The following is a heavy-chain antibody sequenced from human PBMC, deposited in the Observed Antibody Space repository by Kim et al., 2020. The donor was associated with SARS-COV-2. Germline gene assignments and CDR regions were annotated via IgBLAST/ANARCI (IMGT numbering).Heavy chain of an antibody. J-gene: IGHJ6*02. CDR1: GGSISSSSYY. Sequence: SETLSLTCTVSGGSISSSSYYWGWIRQPPGKGLEWIGSIYYSGSTYYNPSLKSRVTISVDTSKNQFSLKLSSVTAADTAVYYCARVASTVTTFGYYYYGMDVWGQGTTVTVSS. V-gene: IGHV4-39*07. CDR2: IYYSGST. CDR3: ARVASTVTTFGYYYYGMDV. D-gene: IGHD4-17*01.